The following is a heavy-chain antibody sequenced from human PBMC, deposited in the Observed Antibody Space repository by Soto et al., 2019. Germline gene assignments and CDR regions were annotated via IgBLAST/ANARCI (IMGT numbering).Heavy chain of an antibody. CDR3: ARADSTSRFYFDY. CDR2: IYHSGST. D-gene: IGHD4-4*01. Sequence: LSLTCAVSGGSISSGGYSWSWIRQPPGKGLEWIGYIYHSGSTYYNPSLKSRVTISVDRSKNQFSLKLSSVTAADTAVYYCARADSTSRFYFDYWGQGTLVTVSS. CDR1: GGSISSGGYS. J-gene: IGHJ4*02. V-gene: IGHV4-30-2*01.